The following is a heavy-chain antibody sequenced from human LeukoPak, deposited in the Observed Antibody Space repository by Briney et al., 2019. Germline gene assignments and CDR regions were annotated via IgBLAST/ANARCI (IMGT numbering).Heavy chain of an antibody. CDR2: ISGSGGST. CDR1: GFTFSSYA. J-gene: IGHJ4*02. CDR3: ARDVGVVTSWYFDY. D-gene: IGHD3-3*01. V-gene: IGHV3-23*01. Sequence: PGGSLRLSCAASGFTFSSYAMSWVRQAPGKGLEWVSAISGSGGSTYYADSVKGRFTISRDNSKNTLYLQMNSLRAEDTAVYYCARDVGVVTSWYFDYWGQGTLVTVSS.